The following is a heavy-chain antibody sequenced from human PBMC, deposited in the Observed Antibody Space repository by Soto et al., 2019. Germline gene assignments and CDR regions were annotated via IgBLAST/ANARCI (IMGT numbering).Heavy chain of an antibody. CDR2: IYYSGST. J-gene: IGHJ4*02. CDR3: ARHITGGTTVIFYFDY. Sequence: QLQLQESGPGLVEPSETLSLTCTVSGGSISSSSYYWGWIRQPPGKGLEWIGSIYYSGSTYYNPSLKSRVTISVDTSKNQFSLKLSSVTAADTAVYYCARHITGGTTVIFYFDYWGQGTLVTVSS. CDR1: GGSISSSSYY. V-gene: IGHV4-39*01. D-gene: IGHD4-4*01.